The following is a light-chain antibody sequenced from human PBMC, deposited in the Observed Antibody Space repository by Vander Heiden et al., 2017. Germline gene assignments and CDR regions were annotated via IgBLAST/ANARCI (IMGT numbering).Light chain of an antibody. Sequence: IVLTQSPGTLSLSPGERATLSCRASQSVSSSNLAWYQQRPGQAPRLLIYDASSRATGIPDRFSGSGSGTDFTLTISRLEPEDFAVYYCQQYGSSPTLTFGGGTKVEIK. CDR1: QSVSSSN. CDR3: QQYGSSPTLT. V-gene: IGKV3-20*01. CDR2: DAS. J-gene: IGKJ4*01.